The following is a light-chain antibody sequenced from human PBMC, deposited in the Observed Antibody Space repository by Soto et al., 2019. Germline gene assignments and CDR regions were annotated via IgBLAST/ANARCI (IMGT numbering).Light chain of an antibody. CDR1: QTINNY. CDR2: SAS. J-gene: IGKJ2*01. V-gene: IGKV1-39*01. Sequence: DIQMIQSPSSLSASVGDRVTITCRESQTINNYLNWYQQKPGTAPKLLIYSASSLQTGVPSRFSGSGYGTDFTLAISSLQPDDSATYYCQETFSDPRGATFGQGTKLDIK. CDR3: QETFSDPRGAT.